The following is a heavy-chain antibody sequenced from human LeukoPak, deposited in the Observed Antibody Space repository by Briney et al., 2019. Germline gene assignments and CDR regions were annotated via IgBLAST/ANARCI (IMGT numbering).Heavy chain of an antibody. CDR3: ARVGAPGAESESFDY. CDR2: INWNGGST. CDR1: GFTFDDYG. D-gene: IGHD4/OR15-4a*01. J-gene: IGHJ4*02. Sequence: PGGSLRLFCAASGFTFDDYGMSWVRQAPGKGLEWVSGINWNGGSTGYADSVKGRFTISRDNAKNSLYLQMNSLRAEDTALYHCARVGAPGAESESFDYWGQGTLVTVSS. V-gene: IGHV3-20*01.